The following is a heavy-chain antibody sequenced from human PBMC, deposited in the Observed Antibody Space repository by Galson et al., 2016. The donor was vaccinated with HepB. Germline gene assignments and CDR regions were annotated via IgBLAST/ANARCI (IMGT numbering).Heavy chain of an antibody. CDR1: GFTFGHFG. CDR2: LSYDGNKK. D-gene: IGHD6-19*01. CDR3: ARASDVAVAATRSLFAH. J-gene: IGHJ4*02. Sequence: SLRLSCAASGFTFGHFGMHWVRQAPGKELEWVAVLSYDGNKKYYGDSVQGRFTISRDNSKNTLFLQMNSLRADDTAVYYCARASDVAVAATRSLFAHWGRGALVTVSS. V-gene: IGHV3-30*03.